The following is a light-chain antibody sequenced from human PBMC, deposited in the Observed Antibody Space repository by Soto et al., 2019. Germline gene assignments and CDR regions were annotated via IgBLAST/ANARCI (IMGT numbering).Light chain of an antibody. CDR2: GNT. CDR1: SSNIGAGYD. Sequence: QSVLTQPPSVSGAPGQRVTISCTGSSSNIGAGYDVHWYQQLPGSAPKLLIYGNTNRPSGVPDRFSGSKSGTSASLAITGLQAEDEADYYCLSFDSSLSVVFGGETKLTVL. CDR3: LSFDSSLSVV. V-gene: IGLV1-40*01. J-gene: IGLJ2*01.